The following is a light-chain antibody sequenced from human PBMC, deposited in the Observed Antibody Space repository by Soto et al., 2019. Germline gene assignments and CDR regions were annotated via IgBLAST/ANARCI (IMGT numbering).Light chain of an antibody. Sequence: SYELTQPPSVSVAPGKTAKIPCGGNNIGSKSVHWYQQKPGQAPVLVIYHDSARPSGIPERFSGSNSGNTATLTISRVEPGDEADYYCHVWDSSSDHVVFGGGTQLTVL. CDR3: HVWDSSSDHVV. V-gene: IGLV3-21*04. CDR1: NIGSKS. CDR2: HDS. J-gene: IGLJ2*01.